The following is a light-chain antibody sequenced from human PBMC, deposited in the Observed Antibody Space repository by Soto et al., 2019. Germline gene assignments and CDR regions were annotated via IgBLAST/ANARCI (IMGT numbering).Light chain of an antibody. CDR2: GAS. V-gene: IGKV3-15*01. Sequence: EIVMTQSPATLSVSPGERATLSCMASQSVSSNLAWYQQKPGQAPRLLIYGASTRATGIPARFSGSGSGTEFTLTISSLQSEDFAVYCCQQYNNWLSITFGQGTRLDIK. J-gene: IGKJ5*01. CDR1: QSVSSN. CDR3: QQYNNWLSIT.